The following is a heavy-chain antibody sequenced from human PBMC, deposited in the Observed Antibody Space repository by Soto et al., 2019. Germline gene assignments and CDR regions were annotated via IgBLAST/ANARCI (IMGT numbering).Heavy chain of an antibody. Sequence: SETLSLTCTVSGGSISSYYWSWIRQPPGKGLEWIGYIYYSGSTNYNPSLKSRVTISVDTSKNQFSLKLSSVTAADTAVYYCARAYGDYAEYFEHWGQGTLVTVSS. CDR3: ARAYGDYAEYFEH. CDR1: GGSISSYY. D-gene: IGHD4-17*01. CDR2: IYYSGST. J-gene: IGHJ1*01. V-gene: IGHV4-59*01.